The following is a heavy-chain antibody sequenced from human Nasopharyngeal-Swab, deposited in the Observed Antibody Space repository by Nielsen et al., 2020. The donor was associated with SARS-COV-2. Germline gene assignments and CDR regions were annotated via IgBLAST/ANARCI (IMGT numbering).Heavy chain of an antibody. D-gene: IGHD4-23*01. V-gene: IGHV3-23*01. CDR2: ISASDYTT. J-gene: IGHJ5*02. CDR3: AKDPTVVTPDWFDP. Sequence: GESLKISCAASGFTFRSYAISWVRQAPGKGLEWVSVISASDYTTYYADSVKGRFTISRDNSKNTLYLQMNSLRAEDTAVYYCAKDPTVVTPDWFDPWGQGTLVTVSS. CDR1: GFTFRSYA.